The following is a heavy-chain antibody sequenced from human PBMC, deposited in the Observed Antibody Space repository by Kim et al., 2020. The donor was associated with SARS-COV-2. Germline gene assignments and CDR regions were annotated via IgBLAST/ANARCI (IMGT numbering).Heavy chain of an antibody. V-gene: IGHV4-4*02. CDR2: IYHSGST. Sequence: SETLSLTCAVSGGSISSSNWWSWVRQPPGKGLEWIGEIYHSGSTNYNPSLKSRVTISVDKSKNQFSLKLSSVTAADTAVYYCARVNSGYDSSGYYYQYYFDYWGQGTLVTVSS. CDR3: ARVNSGYDSSGYYYQYYFDY. CDR1: GGSISSSNW. D-gene: IGHD3-22*01. J-gene: IGHJ4*02.